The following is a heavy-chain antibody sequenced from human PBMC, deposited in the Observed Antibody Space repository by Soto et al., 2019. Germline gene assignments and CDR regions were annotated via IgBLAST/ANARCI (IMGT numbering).Heavy chain of an antibody. CDR1: CGSFSGYY. D-gene: IGHD3-9*01. CDR2: INHSGST. CDR3: ARGDILTGNYYYYYYGMDV. Sequence: PSETLSRTCAVYCGSFSGYYWSWIRQPPVKGLEWIGEINHSGSTNYNPSLKSRVTISVDTSKNQFSLKLSSVTAADTAVYYCARGDILTGNYYYYYYGMDVWGQGTTVTVSS. J-gene: IGHJ6*02. V-gene: IGHV4-34*01.